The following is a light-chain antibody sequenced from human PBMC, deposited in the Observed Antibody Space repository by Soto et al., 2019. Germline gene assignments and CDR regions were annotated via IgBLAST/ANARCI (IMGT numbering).Light chain of an antibody. CDR1: QSINSW. CDR2: KAS. CDR3: KQYNSYPRS. Sequence: DIQMTQSPSTLSASVGDRVTITCRASQSINSWLAWYQQKPGKAPKLLIYKASTLESWVPSRFSGSASETEFTLTFSSLQPDDFATYYCKQYNSYPRSFGPGTQVDIK. V-gene: IGKV1-5*03. J-gene: IGKJ3*01.